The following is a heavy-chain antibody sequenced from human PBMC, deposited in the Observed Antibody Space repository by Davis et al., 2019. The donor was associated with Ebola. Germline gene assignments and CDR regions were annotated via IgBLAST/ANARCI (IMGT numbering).Heavy chain of an antibody. CDR2: IYTSGST. V-gene: IGHV4-4*07. Sequence: SETLSLTCTVSGGSINGFYWNWIRQPAGRGLEWIGRIYTSGSTNYNPSLNTRIIMSLDTSKNQFSLKLTSLTAADTAVYYCAKTVSRTGDRDAFDFWGQGTLVTVSS. CDR3: AKTVSRTGDRDAFDF. CDR1: GGSINGFY. J-gene: IGHJ3*01. D-gene: IGHD1-1*01.